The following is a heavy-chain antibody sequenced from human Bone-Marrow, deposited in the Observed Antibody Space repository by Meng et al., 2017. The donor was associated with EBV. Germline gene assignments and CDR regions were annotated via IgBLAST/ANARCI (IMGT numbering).Heavy chain of an antibody. CDR1: GYTFSSYD. V-gene: IGHV1-8*01. Sequence: RWVQSGAEVRRPGASVKVSCKASGYTFSSYDINWVRQATGQGREWMGWMNPNSDNTGYAQKFQGRVTMTRNTSISSAYMELSSLRSEDTAVYYCAREGADYWGQGTLVTVSS. J-gene: IGHJ4*02. D-gene: IGHD1-26*01. CDR3: AREGADY. CDR2: MNPNSDNT.